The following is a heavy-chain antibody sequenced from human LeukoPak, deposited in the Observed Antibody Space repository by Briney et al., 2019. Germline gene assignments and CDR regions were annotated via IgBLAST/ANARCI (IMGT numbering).Heavy chain of an antibody. CDR2: ITHSGST. J-gene: IGHJ3*02. D-gene: IGHD2-15*01. V-gene: IGHV4-34*01. CDR3: ARGIVVVVAATDAFDI. Sequence: SETLSLTCAVYGGSFSGYYWSWIRQPPGKGLEWMGEITHSGSTNYNPSLKSRVTISVDTSKNQFSLKLSSVTAADTAVYYCARGIVVVVAATDAFDIWGQGTTVTVSS. CDR1: GGSFSGYY.